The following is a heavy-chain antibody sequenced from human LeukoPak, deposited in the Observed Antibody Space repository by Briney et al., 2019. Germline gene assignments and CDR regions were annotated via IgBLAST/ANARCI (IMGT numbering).Heavy chain of an antibody. J-gene: IGHJ5*02. CDR2: INHSGST. CDR3: ARGHTVTTGSYNWFDP. D-gene: IGHD4-4*01. CDR1: GGSFSGYY. Sequence: SETLSLTCAVYGGSFSGYYWSWIRQPPGKGLECIGEINHSGSTNYNPSLKSRVTISVDTSKNQFSLKLSSVTAADTAVYYCARGHTVTTGSYNWFDPWGQGTLVTVSS. V-gene: IGHV4-34*01.